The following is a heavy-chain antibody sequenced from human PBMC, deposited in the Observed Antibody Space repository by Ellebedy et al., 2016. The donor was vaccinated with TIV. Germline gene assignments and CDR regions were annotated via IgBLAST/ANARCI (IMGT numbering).Heavy chain of an antibody. CDR1: GFTFSSYS. CDR2: ISSSSSYI. Sequence: GGSLRLSXAASGFTFSSYSMNWVRQAPGKGLEWVSSISSSSSYIYYADSVKGRFTISRDNAKNSLYLQMNSLRAEDTAVYYCASRALCSGGSCPFDYWGQGTLITVSS. D-gene: IGHD2-15*01. V-gene: IGHV3-21*01. CDR3: ASRALCSGGSCPFDY. J-gene: IGHJ4*02.